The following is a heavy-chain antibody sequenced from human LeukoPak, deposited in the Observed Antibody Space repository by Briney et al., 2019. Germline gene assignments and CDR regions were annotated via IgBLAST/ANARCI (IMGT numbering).Heavy chain of an antibody. V-gene: IGHV3-48*02. CDR3: ARAAYSSGPDY. J-gene: IGHJ4*02. Sequence: AGSLGLSCAASGFTFSGYSMNWVRQAPGKGLEWVAYLGPSSNAIHYADSVKGRFTISRDNAKNSLYLLMNSLRDEDTAVYYCARAAYSSGPDYWGQGTLVTVSS. CDR2: LGPSSNAI. CDR1: GFTFSGYS. D-gene: IGHD6-25*01.